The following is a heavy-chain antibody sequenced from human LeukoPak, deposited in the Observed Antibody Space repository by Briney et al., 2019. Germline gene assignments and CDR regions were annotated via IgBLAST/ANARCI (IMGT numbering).Heavy chain of an antibody. CDR3: ARSTWAAVAVSFWFDP. Sequence: GASVKVSCKASGYTFTGYYMHWVRQAPGQGLEWMGWINPNSGGTNYAQKFQGRVTMTRGTSISTAYMELSRLRSDDTAVYYCARSTWAAVAVSFWFDPWGQGTLVTVSS. CDR2: INPNSGGT. J-gene: IGHJ5*02. V-gene: IGHV1-2*02. D-gene: IGHD6-19*01. CDR1: GYTFTGYY.